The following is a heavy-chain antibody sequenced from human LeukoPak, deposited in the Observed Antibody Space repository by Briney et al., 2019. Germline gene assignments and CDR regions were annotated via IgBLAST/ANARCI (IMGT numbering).Heavy chain of an antibody. CDR1: GFTFSSYD. CDR3: ARAGGYTGYFAFDI. D-gene: IGHD5-12*01. Sequence: GGSLRLSCAASGFTFSSYDMHWVRQATGKGLEWVSTIGTAGDTHYPGSVKGRFTISRENAKNSLYLQMNSLRAGDTAVYYCARAGGYTGYFAFDIWGQGTMVTVSS. CDR2: IGTAGDT. J-gene: IGHJ3*02. V-gene: IGHV3-13*01.